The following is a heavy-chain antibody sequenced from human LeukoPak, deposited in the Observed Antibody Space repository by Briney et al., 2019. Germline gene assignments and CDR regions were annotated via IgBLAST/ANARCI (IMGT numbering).Heavy chain of an antibody. CDR3: ARDRPYDSSIH. CDR2: ISYDGITE. V-gene: IGHV3-30*04. CDR1: GFAFSSYA. J-gene: IGHJ4*02. D-gene: IGHD3-22*01. Sequence: PGGSLRLSCAASGFAFSSYAMHWVRQAPGKGLEWVAIISYDGITESYSDSVKGRFTISRDNFKNTLYLQMNSLRAEDTAVYYCARDRPYDSSIHWGQGTLVTVSS.